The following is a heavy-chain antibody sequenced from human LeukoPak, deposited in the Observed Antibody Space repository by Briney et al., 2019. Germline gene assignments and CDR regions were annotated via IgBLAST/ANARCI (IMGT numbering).Heavy chain of an antibody. Sequence: GASVKVSCKASGYTFTTYGISWVRQAPGQGLEWMGWINPNSGGTNYAQKFQDRVTMTRDTSINTAYMELSGLRSDDTAVFYCARVSSNWDTYFHYWGQGSLVTVSS. CDR2: INPNSGGT. V-gene: IGHV1-2*02. CDR1: GYTFTTYG. J-gene: IGHJ4*02. D-gene: IGHD7-27*01. CDR3: ARVSSNWDTYFHY.